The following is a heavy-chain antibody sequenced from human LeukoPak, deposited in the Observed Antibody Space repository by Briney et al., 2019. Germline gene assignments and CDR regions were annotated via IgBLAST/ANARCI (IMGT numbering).Heavy chain of an antibody. D-gene: IGHD6-13*01. Sequence: GASVKVSCKASGYTFTGYYMHWVRQAPGQGLEWMGWINPNSGGTNYAQKFQGRVTMTRDTSISTAYMELSRLRSDDTAVYYCARVSLAAGPDFDYWGQGTLVTVSS. CDR3: ARVSLAAGPDFDY. CDR2: INPNSGGT. J-gene: IGHJ4*02. CDR1: GYTFTGYY. V-gene: IGHV1-2*02.